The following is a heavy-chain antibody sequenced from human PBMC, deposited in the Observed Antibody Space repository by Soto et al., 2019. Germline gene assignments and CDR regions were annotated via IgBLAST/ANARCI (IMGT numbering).Heavy chain of an antibody. CDR1: GYTLTELS. J-gene: IGHJ4*02. D-gene: IGHD6-19*01. Sequence: ASVKVSCKVSGYTLTELSMHWVRQAPGKGLEWMGGFDPEDGETIYAQKFQGRVTMTEDTSTDTAYMELSSLRSEDTAVYYCVKDKLAVAVAAPFDYWGQGTLVTVSS. CDR2: FDPEDGET. CDR3: VKDKLAVAVAAPFDY. V-gene: IGHV1-24*01.